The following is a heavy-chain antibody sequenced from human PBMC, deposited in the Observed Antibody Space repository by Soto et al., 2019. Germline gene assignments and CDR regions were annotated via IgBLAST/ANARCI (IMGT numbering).Heavy chain of an antibody. D-gene: IGHD6-19*01. CDR2: IYHSGST. J-gene: IGHJ4*02. Sequence: QVQLQESGPGLVKPSGTLSLTCAVSGGSISSSNWWSWVRQPPGKGLEWIGEIYHSGSTNYNPSLKGRVAIPVDKSKNQFSLKLSAVTAADTAVYYCARIAVAGTRFDYWGQGTLVTVSS. V-gene: IGHV4-4*02. CDR3: ARIAVAGTRFDY. CDR1: GGSISSSNW.